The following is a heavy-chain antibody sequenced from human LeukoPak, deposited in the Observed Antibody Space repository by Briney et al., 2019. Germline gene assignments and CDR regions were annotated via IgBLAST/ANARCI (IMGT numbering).Heavy chain of an antibody. CDR3: AKDRVGRHGMDV. CDR1: GFKFGDYA. Sequence: GGSLRLSCTASGFKFGDYAVSWVRQAPGKGLEWVSSIAGSSGYISYADSVKGRFTISRDNSKNTLYLQMNSLRAEDTAVYYCAKDRVGRHGMDVWGQGTTVTVSS. CDR2: IAGSSGYI. V-gene: IGHV3-23*01. J-gene: IGHJ6*02. D-gene: IGHD3-10*01.